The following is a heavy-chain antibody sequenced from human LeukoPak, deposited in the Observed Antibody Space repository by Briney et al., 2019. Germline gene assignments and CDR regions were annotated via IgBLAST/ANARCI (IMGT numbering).Heavy chain of an antibody. D-gene: IGHD5-18*01. J-gene: IGHJ4*02. Sequence: SETLSLTCTVSGGSISSYYWSWIRQPAGKGLEWIGRIYTSGSTNYNPSLKSRVTMSVDTSKNQFSLKQSSVTAADTAVYYCAREFFGYSYGFFDYWGQGTLVTVSS. V-gene: IGHV4-4*07. CDR2: IYTSGST. CDR1: GGSISSYY. CDR3: AREFFGYSYGFFDY.